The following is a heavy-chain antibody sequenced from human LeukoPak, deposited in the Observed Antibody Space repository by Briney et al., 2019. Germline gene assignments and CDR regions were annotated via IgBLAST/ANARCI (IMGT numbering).Heavy chain of an antibody. Sequence: WASVKVSCKASGYTFTSYGISWVRQAPGQGLEWMGWISAYNGNTNYAQKLQGRVTMTTDTSTSTAYMELRSLRSDDTAVYYCARDQGGSGSYYTYYYYMDVWGKGTTVTISS. CDR1: GYTFTSYG. D-gene: IGHD3-10*01. V-gene: IGHV1-18*01. J-gene: IGHJ6*03. CDR3: ARDQGGSGSYYTYYYYMDV. CDR2: ISAYNGNT.